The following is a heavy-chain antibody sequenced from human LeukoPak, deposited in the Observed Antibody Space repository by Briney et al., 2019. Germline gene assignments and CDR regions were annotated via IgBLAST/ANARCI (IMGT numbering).Heavy chain of an antibody. CDR2: INHSGST. CDR1: GFTVSSNY. CDR3: ARGDPAYYFDY. V-gene: IGHV4-34*01. J-gene: IGHJ4*02. D-gene: IGHD2-2*01. Sequence: PGGSLRLSCAASGFTVSSNYMSWIRQTPGKGLEWIGEINHSGSTNYNPSLKSRVTISVDTSKNQFSLKLSSVTAADTAVYYCARGDPAYYFDYWGQGTLVTVSS.